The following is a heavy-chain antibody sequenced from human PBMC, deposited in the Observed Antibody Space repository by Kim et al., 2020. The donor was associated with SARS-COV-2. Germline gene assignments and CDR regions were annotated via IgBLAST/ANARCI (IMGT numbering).Heavy chain of an antibody. V-gene: IGHV3-7*01. CDR3: ARAYS. J-gene: IGHJ4*02. Sequence: IRQDGRAKYSVGSVKGRFTISRDTAKNSRALQMNSLRPEDTAIYYCARAYSWGQGTLVTVSS. CDR2: IRQDGRAK.